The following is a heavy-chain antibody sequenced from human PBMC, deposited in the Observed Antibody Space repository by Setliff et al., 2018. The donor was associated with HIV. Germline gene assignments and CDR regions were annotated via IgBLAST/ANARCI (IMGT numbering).Heavy chain of an antibody. CDR2: IYPGDSTV. J-gene: IGHJ4*02. CDR3: TKRRRAPGTANLEAY. V-gene: IGHV5-51*01. D-gene: IGHD2-21*02. CDR1: GYPFTHYW. Sequence: LKISCQASGYPFTHYWIGWVRQRPGEGLDWVGVIYPGDSTVRYGPSFQGQVTISADTSITTAYLQWSSLTASDTATYYCTKRRRAPGTANLEAYWGQGTLVTVSS.